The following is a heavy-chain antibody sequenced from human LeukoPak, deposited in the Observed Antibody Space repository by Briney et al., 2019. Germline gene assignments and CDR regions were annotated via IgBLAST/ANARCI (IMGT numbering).Heavy chain of an antibody. CDR3: ARSSGWKYYVDY. J-gene: IGHJ4*02. CDR1: GYTFTSYA. D-gene: IGHD6-19*01. CDR2: INPNSGGT. Sequence: GASVKVSCKASGYTFTSYAMNWVRQAPGQGLEWMGWINPNSGGTNFAQKFQGRVTMTRDTSISTAYMELSRLRSDDTAVYFCARSSGWKYYVDYWGQGTLVTVSS. V-gene: IGHV1-2*02.